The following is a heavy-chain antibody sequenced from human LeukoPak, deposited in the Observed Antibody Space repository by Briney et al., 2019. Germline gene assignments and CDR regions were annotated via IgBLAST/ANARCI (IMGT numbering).Heavy chain of an antibody. CDR2: ISWEGGST. V-gene: IGHV3-43D*03. D-gene: IGHD3-10*01. CDR3: AKSASLLWLGDGVNGGYFDY. Sequence: KPGGSLRLSCAASGFTFDDYGMHWVRHAPGKGLEWVSLISWEGGSTHYADSVKGRFTISRDNSKNSLYLQMNSLRAEDTALYYCAKSASLLWLGDGVNGGYFDYWGQGTLVTVSS. J-gene: IGHJ4*02. CDR1: GFTFDDYG.